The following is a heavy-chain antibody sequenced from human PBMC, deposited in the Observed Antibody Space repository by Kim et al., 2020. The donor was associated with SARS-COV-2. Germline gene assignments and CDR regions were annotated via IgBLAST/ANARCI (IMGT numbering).Heavy chain of an antibody. V-gene: IGHV1-18*04. CDR2: ISAYNGNT. Sequence: ASVKVSCKASGYTFTSYGISWVRQAPGQGLEWMGWISAYNGNTNYAQKLQGRVTMTTDTSTSTAYMELRSLRSDDTAVYYCARDRRAARAKGPNDYWGQGTLVTVSS. CDR1: GYTFTSYG. J-gene: IGHJ4*02. CDR3: ARDRRAARAKGPNDY. D-gene: IGHD6-6*01.